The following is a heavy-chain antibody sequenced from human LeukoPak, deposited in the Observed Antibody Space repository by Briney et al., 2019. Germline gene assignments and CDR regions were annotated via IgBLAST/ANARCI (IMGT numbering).Heavy chain of an antibody. CDR1: GFTFSSYA. Sequence: GGALRLSCAASGFTFSSYAMHWVRQAPGKGVEWVAVISYDGSNKYYADSVKGRFTISRDNSKNTLYLQMNSLRAEDTAVYYCARDRKGALNYGMDVWGQGTTVTVSS. CDR3: ARDRKGALNYGMDV. V-gene: IGHV3-30*04. CDR2: ISYDGSNK. J-gene: IGHJ6*02.